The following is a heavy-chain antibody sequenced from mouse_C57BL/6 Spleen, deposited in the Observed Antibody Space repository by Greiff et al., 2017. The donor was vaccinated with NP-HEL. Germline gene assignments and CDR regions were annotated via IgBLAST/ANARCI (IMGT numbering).Heavy chain of an antibody. V-gene: IGHV5-6*01. CDR3: ARRGSRGEYYFDY. Sequence: EVQGVESGGDLVKPGGSLKLSCAASGFTFSSYGMSWVRQTPDKRLEWVATISSGGSCTYYPDSLKGRFTFSADKAKNTLYLQMSSLKSEDTAMYYCARRGSRGEYYFDYWGQGTTLTVSS. CDR2: ISSGGSCT. J-gene: IGHJ2*01. CDR1: GFTFSSYG.